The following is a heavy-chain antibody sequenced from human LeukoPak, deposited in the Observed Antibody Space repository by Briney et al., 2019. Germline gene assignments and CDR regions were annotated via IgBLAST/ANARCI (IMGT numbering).Heavy chain of an antibody. Sequence: ASVKVSCKASGYTFTSYDINWVRQATGQRLEWMGWMNPNSGNTGYAQKFQGRVTITRNTSISTAYMELSSLRSEDTAVYYCARGRWDYYDSSGYYADYWGQGTLVTVSS. CDR3: ARGRWDYYDSSGYYADY. CDR2: MNPNSGNT. V-gene: IGHV1-8*03. J-gene: IGHJ4*02. CDR1: GYTFTSYD. D-gene: IGHD3-22*01.